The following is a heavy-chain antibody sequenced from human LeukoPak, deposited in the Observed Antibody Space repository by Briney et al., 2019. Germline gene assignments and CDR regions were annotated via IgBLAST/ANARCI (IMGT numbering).Heavy chain of an antibody. CDR3: ARYWGPYDNSGAYFDY. V-gene: IGHV4-39*01. Sequence: SETLSLTCTVSGDSISGSSYYWVWLRQPPGKGLEWIATIHYTGSTYYNPSLKSRVTISVDTSKNQFSLKLSSVTAADTAMYYCARYWGPYDNSGAYFDYWGQGTLVTVS. CDR1: GDSISGSSYY. J-gene: IGHJ4*02. D-gene: IGHD3-22*01. CDR2: IHYTGST.